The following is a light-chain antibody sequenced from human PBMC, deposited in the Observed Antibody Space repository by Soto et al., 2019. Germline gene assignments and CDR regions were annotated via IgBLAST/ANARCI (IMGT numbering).Light chain of an antibody. CDR2: GAS. Sequence: EIVLTQSPGTLSLSPGERATLSCRASQTVTNTYLAWYQQKSGQAPNFLIYGASNRATGIPDRLSGSGSGTDFTLTISRLEPEDFAVYYCQQYGTLPPTFGGGTKVEI. CDR3: QQYGTLPPT. V-gene: IGKV3-20*01. CDR1: QTVTNTY. J-gene: IGKJ4*01.